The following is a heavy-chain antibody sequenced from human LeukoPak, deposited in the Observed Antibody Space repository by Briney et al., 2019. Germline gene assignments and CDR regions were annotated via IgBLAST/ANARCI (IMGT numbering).Heavy chain of an antibody. CDR1: SDSIYSSNYY. D-gene: IGHD2-21*02. CDR2: IYYSGST. J-gene: IGHJ4*02. V-gene: IGHV4-39*01. Sequence: ETLSLTCTVSSDSIYSSNYYWGWIRQPPGKGLEWIGSIYYSGSTYYNSSLKSRVTISVDTSKNQFSLKLSSLTAADTAVYYCARAAYCGGDCYLFDYWGQGTLVTVSS. CDR3: ARAAYCGGDCYLFDY.